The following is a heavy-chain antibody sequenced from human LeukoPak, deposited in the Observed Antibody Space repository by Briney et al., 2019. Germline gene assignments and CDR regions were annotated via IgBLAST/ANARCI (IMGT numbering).Heavy chain of an antibody. D-gene: IGHD4-23*01. CDR1: GLTFRSHG. J-gene: IGHJ4*02. Sequence: GGSLRLSCAASGLTFRSHGMHWVRQAPGKGLEWVAFIRFDGSYKYYTDSVKGRFTISRDNSKNTLDLQMNTLRAEDTAVYYCAKDLAYYGGNLDYWGQGTLVTVSS. CDR3: AKDLAYYGGNLDY. V-gene: IGHV3-30*02. CDR2: IRFDGSYK.